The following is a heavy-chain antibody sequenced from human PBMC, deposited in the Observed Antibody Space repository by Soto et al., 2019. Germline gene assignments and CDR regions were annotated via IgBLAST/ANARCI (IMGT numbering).Heavy chain of an antibody. Sequence: RASVKVSCKASGYTFTGYYMHWVRQAPGQGLEWMGWINPNSGGTDYAQKFQGRVTMTRDTSISTAYMELSRLRSDDTAVYYCARAIAAAGDNDYWGQGTVVTVSS. D-gene: IGHD6-13*01. CDR2: INPNSGGT. CDR3: ARAIAAAGDNDY. CDR1: GYTFTGYY. J-gene: IGHJ4*02. V-gene: IGHV1-2*02.